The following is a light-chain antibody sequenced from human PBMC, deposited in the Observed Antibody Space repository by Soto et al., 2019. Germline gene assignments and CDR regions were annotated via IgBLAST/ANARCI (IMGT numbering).Light chain of an antibody. CDR1: SSNIGSNT. J-gene: IGLJ1*01. CDR3: AAWDDSLSGTYV. Sequence: QSVLTQPPSASGTPGQRVTISCSGSSSNIGSNTVNWYQQVPGTAPKLLIYSNNRRPSGVPDRFSGSKSGTSASLAISGLQSEDEADYYCAAWDDSLSGTYVFGTGTKATVL. CDR2: SNN. V-gene: IGLV1-44*01.